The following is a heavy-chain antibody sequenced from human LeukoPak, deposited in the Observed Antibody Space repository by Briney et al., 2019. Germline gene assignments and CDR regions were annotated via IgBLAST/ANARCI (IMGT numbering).Heavy chain of an antibody. Sequence: GRSLRLSCAASQFTFDNYAMHWVRQAPGKGLEWVAFLSYDGGDKFYADSVKDRFTISRDDSKSTLYLHMNSLRDEGTAIYYCAKELGHALPFDYWGQGTLVTVSS. CDR1: QFTFDNYA. J-gene: IGHJ4*02. V-gene: IGHV3-30*07. CDR2: LSYDGGDK. D-gene: IGHD2-2*01. CDR3: AKELGHALPFDY.